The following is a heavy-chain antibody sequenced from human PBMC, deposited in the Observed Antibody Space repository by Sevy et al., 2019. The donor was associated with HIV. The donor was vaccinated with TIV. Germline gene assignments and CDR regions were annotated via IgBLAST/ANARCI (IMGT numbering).Heavy chain of an antibody. D-gene: IGHD3-10*01. V-gene: IGHV3-11*01. J-gene: IGHJ4*02. CDR1: GFTFSDYY. Sequence: GGSLRLSCAASGFTFSDYYMSWIRQAPGKGLEWVSYISSRGSTIYYADSVKGRFTFSRDNAKNSLYLQMNSLRAEDTAVYSCARGYRLRSYSGSGSQPFDYWGQGTLVTVSS. CDR2: ISSRGSTI. CDR3: ARGYRLRSYSGSGSQPFDY.